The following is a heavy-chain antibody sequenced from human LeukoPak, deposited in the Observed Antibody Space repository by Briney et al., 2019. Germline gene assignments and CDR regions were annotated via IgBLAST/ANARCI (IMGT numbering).Heavy chain of an antibody. V-gene: IGHV1-46*01. CDR1: GYTFTSYG. J-gene: IGHJ4*02. CDR2: INPSGGST. CDR3: ARSYYDFWSGYYALGY. D-gene: IGHD3-3*01. Sequence: ASVKVSCKASGYTFTSYGISWVRQAPGQGLEWMGIINPSGGSTSYAQKFQGRVTMTRDTSTSTVYMELSSLRSEDTAVYYCARSYYDFWSGYYALGYWGQGTLVTVSS.